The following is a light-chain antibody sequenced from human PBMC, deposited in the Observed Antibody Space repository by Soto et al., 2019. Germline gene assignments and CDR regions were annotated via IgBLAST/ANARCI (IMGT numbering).Light chain of an antibody. V-gene: IGKV1-39*01. CDR2: AAS. Sequence: DIQMTQSPSSLSASVGDTVAITCRASQSISTHLNWYQKKPGKAPKLLIYAASSLQSGVPSRFSASGYGTDFTLTISSLQPEDFATYYCQQSYSTITFGQGTRLEIK. J-gene: IGKJ5*01. CDR3: QQSYSTIT. CDR1: QSISTH.